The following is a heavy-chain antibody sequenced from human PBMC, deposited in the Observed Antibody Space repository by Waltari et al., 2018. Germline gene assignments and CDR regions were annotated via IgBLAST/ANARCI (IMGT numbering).Heavy chain of an antibody. J-gene: IGHJ5*02. D-gene: IGHD5-12*01. V-gene: IGHV3-53*05. Sequence: EMQLVETGGDFIQPGGSLRLSCSVSGFAVTTTYMSWVRQAPGKGLEWVSVMDSEGATYYAGSVRGRFTISRDNSNNTLFLHMKNLRAEDTAQYCCARPLLEKWLQLLGAWGQGTLVTVSS. CDR2: MDSEGAT. CDR3: ARPLLEKWLQLLGA. CDR1: GFAVTTTY.